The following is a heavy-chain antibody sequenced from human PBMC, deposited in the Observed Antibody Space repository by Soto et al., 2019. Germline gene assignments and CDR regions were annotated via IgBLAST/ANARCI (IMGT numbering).Heavy chain of an antibody. D-gene: IGHD2-15*01. CDR2: ISGSGGST. CDR3: AKSLLPHLVVVVAAFDY. Sequence: GGSLRLSCAASGFTFSSYAMSWVRQAPGKGLEWVSAISGSGGSTYYADSVKGRFTISRDNSKNTLYLQMNSLRAEDTAVYYCAKSLLPHLVVVVAAFDYWGQGTLVTVSS. CDR1: GFTFSSYA. V-gene: IGHV3-23*01. J-gene: IGHJ4*02.